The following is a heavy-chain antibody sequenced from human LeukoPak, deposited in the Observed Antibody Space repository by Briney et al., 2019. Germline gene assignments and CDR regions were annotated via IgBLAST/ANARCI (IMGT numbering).Heavy chain of an antibody. CDR1: GFTFINYA. J-gene: IGHJ4*02. V-gene: IGHV3-23*01. Sequence: GESLKISCAASGFTFINYAMTWVRQAPGKGLEWVSAISGSGSNTYYADSGKGRFTISRYNSKNTLYLKINSLRVEDTAIYYCGPSLGELSQSRLFDYWGQGTLVTVSS. CDR2: ISGSGSNT. D-gene: IGHD3-16*02. CDR3: GPSLGELSQSRLFDY.